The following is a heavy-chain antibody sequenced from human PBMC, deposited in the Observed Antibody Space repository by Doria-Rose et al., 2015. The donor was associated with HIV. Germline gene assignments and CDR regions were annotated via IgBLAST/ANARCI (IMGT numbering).Heavy chain of an antibody. V-gene: IGHV2-26*01. Sequence: ESGPVLVKPTETLTLTCTVSGVSLSSPGMGVSWIRQPPGKALEWLATIFSDDGRSYKTSLKSRLTISRGTSKGQVVLTMTDMDPVGTATYYCARIKSSRWYHKYYFDFWGQGTLVIVSA. J-gene: IGHJ4*02. CDR2: IFSDDGR. D-gene: IGHD6-13*01. CDR1: GVSLSSPGMG. CDR3: ARIKSSRWYHKYYFDF.